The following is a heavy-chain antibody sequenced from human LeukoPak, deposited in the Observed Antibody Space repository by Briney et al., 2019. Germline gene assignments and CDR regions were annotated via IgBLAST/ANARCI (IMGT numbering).Heavy chain of an antibody. CDR2: TRYDGSNK. V-gene: IGHV3-30*02. CDR1: GFTFSSYG. D-gene: IGHD3-22*01. CDR3: AKGRYYDSSGYYYGDLYY. Sequence: PGGSLRLSCAASGFTFSSYGMYWVRQAPGKGLEWVAFTRYDGSNKYYADSVKGRFTISRDNSKNTLYLQMNSLRAEDTAVYYCAKGRYYDSSGYYYGDLYYWGQGTLVTVSS. J-gene: IGHJ4*02.